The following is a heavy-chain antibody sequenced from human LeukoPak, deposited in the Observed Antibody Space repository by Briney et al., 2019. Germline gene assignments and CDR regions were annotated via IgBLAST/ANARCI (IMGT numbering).Heavy chain of an antibody. Sequence: ASVKVSCKASGYTFTSYYMHWVRQAPGQGLEWMGIINPSGGSTSYAQKFQGRVTMTRNTSISTAYMELSSLRTEDTAVYYCARYELAAGGNYYGMDVWGQGTTVTVSS. D-gene: IGHD6-13*01. J-gene: IGHJ6*02. CDR1: GYTFTSYY. V-gene: IGHV1-46*01. CDR3: ARYELAAGGNYYGMDV. CDR2: INPSGGST.